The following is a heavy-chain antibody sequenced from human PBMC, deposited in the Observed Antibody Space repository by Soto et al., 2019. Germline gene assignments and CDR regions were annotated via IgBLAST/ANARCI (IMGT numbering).Heavy chain of an antibody. V-gene: IGHV4-31*03. J-gene: IGHJ3*02. CDR3: ARALGYCTRGVCSARYAFDI. D-gene: IGHD2-8*01. CDR2: IYYSGGT. CDR1: GGSISSGGFY. Sequence: QVQLQESGPGLVKPSQTLSLTCTVSGGSISSGGFYWSWIRQHPGKGLVWIGYIYYSGGTYYNPSLKSRLTISVDTPKNQFSLKLSSVTAADTAVYYCARALGYCTRGVCSARYAFDIWGQGTMVTVSS.